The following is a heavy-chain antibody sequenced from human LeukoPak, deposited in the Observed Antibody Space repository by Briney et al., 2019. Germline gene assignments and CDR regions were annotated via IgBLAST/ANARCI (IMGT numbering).Heavy chain of an antibody. D-gene: IGHD3-10*01. V-gene: IGHV3-21*01. CDR2: ISSSGTYI. CDR3: ARDSGARY. J-gene: IGHJ4*02. Sequence: PGGSLRLSCAASGFTFNTYNMNWVRQAPGKGLEWVSSISSSGTYIYYADSVKGRFTISRDNARNSLYLQMNRLRAEDTAVYFCARDSGARYWGQGTLVTVSS. CDR1: GFTFNTYN.